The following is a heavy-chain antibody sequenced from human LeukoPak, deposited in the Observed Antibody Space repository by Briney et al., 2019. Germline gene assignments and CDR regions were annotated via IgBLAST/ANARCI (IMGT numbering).Heavy chain of an antibody. D-gene: IGHD3-10*01. V-gene: IGHV5-51*01. J-gene: IGHJ5*02. Sequence: GGSLKSSFKGSGYGFTSYWIGWVRPVPGKGRAWRGSIYPGDSDTRYSPSFQGRVTISADKSITTAHLTWRRLETEDTAMYYCARVYRYYFGSGTSTNYNWFDPWGQGTLVTVSS. CDR1: GYGFTSYW. CDR2: IYPGDSDT. CDR3: ARVYRYYFGSGTSTNYNWFDP.